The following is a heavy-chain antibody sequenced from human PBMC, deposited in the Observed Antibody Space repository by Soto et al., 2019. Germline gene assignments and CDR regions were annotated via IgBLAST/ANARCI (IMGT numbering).Heavy chain of an antibody. CDR1: GYTFTSYD. D-gene: IGHD2-15*01. J-gene: IGHJ5*02. CDR3: ARSGGYCSGGSCFRYLHL. V-gene: IGHV1-8*01. Sequence: QVQLVQSGAEVKKPGASVKVSCKASGYTFTSYDINWVRQATGQGLEWMGWMNPNSGNTGYAQKFQGRVTMTRNTTISTADMELSSLRSEDTAVYYCARSGGYCSGGSCFRYLHLWGQGNLVTVSS. CDR2: MNPNSGNT.